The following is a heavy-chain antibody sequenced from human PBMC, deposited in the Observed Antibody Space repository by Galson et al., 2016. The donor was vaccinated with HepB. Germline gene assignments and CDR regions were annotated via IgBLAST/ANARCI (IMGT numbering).Heavy chain of an antibody. CDR1: GFSLINERVA. CDR2: IYWDDDK. Sequence: PALVKPTQTLTLTCTFSGFSLINERVAVGWIRQPPGKALEWLALIYWDDDKHYSPSLKSRLSITKDTSKNQVILSMTNMDPMDTATYYWVHSSGGYCGGDCYLPFDFWGQGTLVTVSS. D-gene: IGHD2-21*01. J-gene: IGHJ4*02. CDR3: VHSSGGYCGGDCYLPFDF. V-gene: IGHV2-5*02.